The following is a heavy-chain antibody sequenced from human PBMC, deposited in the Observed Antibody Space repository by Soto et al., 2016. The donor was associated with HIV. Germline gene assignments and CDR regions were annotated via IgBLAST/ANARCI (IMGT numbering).Heavy chain of an antibody. CDR3: ARRPLAAADPFDI. CDR2: MNPNSGNT. D-gene: IGHD6-13*01. V-gene: IGHV1-8*03. J-gene: IGHJ3*02. CDR1: GYTFSSYD. Sequence: QVQLVQSGAEVKKPGASVKVSCKASGYTFSSYDINWVRQATGQGLEWMGWMNPNSGNTGYAQKFQGRLTITRNTSASTAYMELSSLRSEDTAVYYCARRPLAAADPFDIWGQGTMVTVSS.